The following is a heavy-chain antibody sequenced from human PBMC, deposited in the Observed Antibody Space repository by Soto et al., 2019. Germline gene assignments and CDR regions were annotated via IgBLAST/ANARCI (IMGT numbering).Heavy chain of an antibody. CDR1: GGSISSYY. CDR3: ARVRGYDSSGYYLYYFDY. Sequence: SETLSLTCTVSGGSISSYYWSWIRQPPGKGLEWIGYIYYSGSTNYNPSLKSRVTISVDTSKNQFYLKLSSVTAADTAMYYCARVRGYDSSGYYLYYFDYWGQGTLVTVSS. D-gene: IGHD3-22*01. CDR2: IYYSGST. J-gene: IGHJ4*02. V-gene: IGHV4-59*01.